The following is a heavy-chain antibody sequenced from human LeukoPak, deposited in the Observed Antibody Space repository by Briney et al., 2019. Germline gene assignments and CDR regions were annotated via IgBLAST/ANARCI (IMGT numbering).Heavy chain of an antibody. CDR1: GGSISSGGYY. D-gene: IGHD2-2*01. CDR2: IYHSGST. CDR3: ARREDIVVVPAAPDAFDI. J-gene: IGHJ3*02. V-gene: IGHV4-30-2*01. Sequence: SETLSLTCTVSGGSISSGGYYWSWIRQPPGKGLKWIGYIYHSGSTYYNPSLKSRVTISVDRSKNQFSLKLSSVTAADTAVYYCARREDIVVVPAAPDAFDIWGQGTMVTVSS.